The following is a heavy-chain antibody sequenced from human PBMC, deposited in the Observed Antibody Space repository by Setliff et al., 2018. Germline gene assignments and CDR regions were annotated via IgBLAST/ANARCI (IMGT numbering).Heavy chain of an antibody. CDR3: TKDRVYDTTYYFDH. D-gene: IGHD3-9*01. CDR2: IHDSGNPT. Sequence: GGSLRLSCAASGFTFSNYYMTWIRQAPGKGLEWISYIHDSGNPTYYADSVKGRFTVSRDNAKNSLYLQMNSLRAEDTAVYYCTKDRVYDTTYYFDHWGQGTLVTVS. V-gene: IGHV3-11*01. J-gene: IGHJ4*02. CDR1: GFTFSNYY.